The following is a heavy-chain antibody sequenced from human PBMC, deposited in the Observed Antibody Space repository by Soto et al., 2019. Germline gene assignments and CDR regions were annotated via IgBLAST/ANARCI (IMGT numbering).Heavy chain of an antibody. V-gene: IGHV3-23*01. CDR3: AKGPYCSSTSCYGDYFDY. CDR2: ISGSGGST. D-gene: IGHD2-2*01. Sequence: EVQLLESGGGLVQPGGSLRLSCAASGFTFSSYAMSWVRQAPGKGLEWVSAISGSGGSTYYADSVKGRFTISRDNSKNTLYLQMNSLRAEDTAVYYCAKGPYCSSTSCYGDYFDYWGQGTLVTVSS. CDR1: GFTFSSYA. J-gene: IGHJ4*02.